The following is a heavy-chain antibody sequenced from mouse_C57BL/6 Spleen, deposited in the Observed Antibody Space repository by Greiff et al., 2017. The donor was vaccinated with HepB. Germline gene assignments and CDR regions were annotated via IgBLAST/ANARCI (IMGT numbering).Heavy chain of an antibody. V-gene: IGHV1-69*01. CDR2: IDPSDSYT. CDR3: ASGGDEFAY. Sequence: VQLQQSGAELVMPGASVKLSCKASGYTFTSYWMHWVKQRPGQGLEWIGEIDPSDSYTNYNQKFKGKSTLTVDKSSSTAYMQLSSLTSEDSAVYYCASGGDEFAYWGQGTLVTVSA. CDR1: GYTFTSYW. J-gene: IGHJ3*01.